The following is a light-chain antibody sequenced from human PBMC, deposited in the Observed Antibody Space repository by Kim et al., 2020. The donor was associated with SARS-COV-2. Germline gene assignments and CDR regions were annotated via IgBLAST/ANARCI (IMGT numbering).Light chain of an antibody. CDR1: QGISNY. CDR3: QKYNSAPT. CDR2: AAS. J-gene: IGKJ4*01. V-gene: IGKV1-27*01. Sequence: SASVGDRVTVTCRERQGISNYLACYQQKPGKVPKLLIYAASTLQSGVPSRFSVSGSGTDFTLTISSLQPEDVATYYCQKYNSAPTFGGGTKVDIK.